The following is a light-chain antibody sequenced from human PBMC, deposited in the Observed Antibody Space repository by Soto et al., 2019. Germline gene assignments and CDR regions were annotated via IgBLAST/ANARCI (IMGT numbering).Light chain of an antibody. CDR2: GVS. Sequence: EIVLTQSPGTLSLSPGERATLSCRASQSLSSYYLNWYQQKPGQAPRLLIYGVSSRATGIPDRFSGSGSGTDFTLTISGLEPEDFAMYYCQQYATSLPWTFGQGTKVEIK. CDR3: QQYATSLPWT. CDR1: QSLSSYY. V-gene: IGKV3-20*01. J-gene: IGKJ1*01.